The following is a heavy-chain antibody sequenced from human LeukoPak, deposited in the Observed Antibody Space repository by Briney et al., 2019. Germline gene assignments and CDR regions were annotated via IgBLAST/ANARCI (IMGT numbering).Heavy chain of an antibody. CDR3: ARDPLKYSSSWNWFDP. CDR1: GFTFSSYA. D-gene: IGHD6-13*01. CDR2: ISYDGSNK. V-gene: IGHV3-30*04. J-gene: IGHJ5*02. Sequence: GSLRLSCAASGFTFSSYAMHWVRQAPGKGLEWVAVISYDGSNKYYADSVKGRFTISRDNSKNTLYLQMDSLRAEDTAVYYCARDPLKYSSSWNWFDPWGQGTLVTVSS.